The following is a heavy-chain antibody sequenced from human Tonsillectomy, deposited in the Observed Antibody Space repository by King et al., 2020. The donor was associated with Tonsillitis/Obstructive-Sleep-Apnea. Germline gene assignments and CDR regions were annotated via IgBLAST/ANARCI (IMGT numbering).Heavy chain of an antibody. Sequence: VQLVESGGGLVQPGGSLRLSCAAAGFTFSSYCMTWGRQAPGKGREWVANITQVGREKYNVVSVKGRFTTSRDNAKNSRSLQMNSLGGEDTAVYYCARDWDGDYAYWYFDLWGRGTLVTVSS. CDR2: ITQVGREK. CDR1: GFTFSSYC. CDR3: ARDWDGDYAYWYFDL. V-gene: IGHV3-7*04. D-gene: IGHD4-17*01. J-gene: IGHJ2*01.